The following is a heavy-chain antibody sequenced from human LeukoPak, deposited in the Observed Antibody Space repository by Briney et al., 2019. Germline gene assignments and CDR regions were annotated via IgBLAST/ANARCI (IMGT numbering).Heavy chain of an antibody. CDR2: ISYDGSNK. J-gene: IGHJ4*02. CDR1: GFTFSSYG. CDR3: AKDNVAAAGRYFDY. Sequence: GGSLRLSCAASGFTFSSYGMHWVRQAPGKGLEWVALISYDGSNKYFAVSVKGRFTISRDNSKNTLYLQMHSLRAEDTAVYYCAKDNVAAAGRYFDYWGQGTLVTVSS. D-gene: IGHD6-13*01. V-gene: IGHV3-30*18.